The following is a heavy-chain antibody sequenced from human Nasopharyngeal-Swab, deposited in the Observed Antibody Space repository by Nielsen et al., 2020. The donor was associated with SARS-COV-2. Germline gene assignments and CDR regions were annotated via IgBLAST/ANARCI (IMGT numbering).Heavy chain of an antibody. CDR1: GYSFVNHW. CDR2: VYPGNSEV. D-gene: IGHD5-24*01. V-gene: IGHV5-51*01. J-gene: IGHJ5*02. Sequence: GESLKISCMASGYSFVNHWIGWVRQTPGKGLEWLGIVYPGNSEVAYNPSFQGQVTISADSSINTAYLQWSRLRASDTAMYFCARRAARDGYNYEVDPWGQGTLVTVSS. CDR3: ARRAARDGYNYEVDP.